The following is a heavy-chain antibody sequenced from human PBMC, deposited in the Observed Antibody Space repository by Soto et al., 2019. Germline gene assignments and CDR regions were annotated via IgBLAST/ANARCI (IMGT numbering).Heavy chain of an antibody. CDR3: ARVHSSGWYYYYYGMDV. CDR1: GFTFSSYA. D-gene: IGHD6-19*01. CDR2: ISYDGSNK. Sequence: GGSLRLSCAASGFTFSSYAMHWVRQAPGKGLEWVAVISYDGSNKYYADSVKGRFTISRDNSKNTLYLQMNSLRAEDTAVYYCARVHSSGWYYYYYGMDVWGQGTTVTVSS. V-gene: IGHV3-30-3*01. J-gene: IGHJ6*02.